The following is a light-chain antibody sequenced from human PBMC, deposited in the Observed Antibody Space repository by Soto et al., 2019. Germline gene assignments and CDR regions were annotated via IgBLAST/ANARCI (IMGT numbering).Light chain of an antibody. J-gene: IGLJ1*01. CDR1: TSDVGTYNY. CDR3: SSYTSSSTLV. CDR2: EVS. Sequence: QSVLTQPASVSGSPGQSITFSCIGTTSDVGTYNYVSWYQQYPGKAPKLMIYEVSNRPSGVSNRFSGSKSGNTASLTISGLQAEDEADYYCSSYTSSSTLVFGTGTKVTVL. V-gene: IGLV2-14*01.